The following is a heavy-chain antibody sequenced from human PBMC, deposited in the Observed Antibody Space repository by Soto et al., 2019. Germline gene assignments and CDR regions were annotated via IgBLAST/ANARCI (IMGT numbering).Heavy chain of an antibody. CDR3: ARVWATVLTVGP. J-gene: IGHJ5*02. D-gene: IGHD4-17*01. Sequence: SETLSLTCAVYGGSFSGYYWSWIRQPPGKGLEWIGEINHSGSTNYNPSLKSRVTISVDTSKNQFSLKLSSVTAADTAVYYCARVWATVLTVGPWGQGTLVTVSS. V-gene: IGHV4-34*01. CDR1: GGSFSGYY. CDR2: INHSGST.